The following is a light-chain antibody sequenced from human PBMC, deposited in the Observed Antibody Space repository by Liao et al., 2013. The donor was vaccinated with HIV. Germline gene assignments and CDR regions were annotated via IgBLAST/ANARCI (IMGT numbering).Light chain of an antibody. CDR3: QVWDRGPAL. CDR1: NIGSKS. J-gene: IGLJ2*01. V-gene: IGLV3-21*01. Sequence: SYELTQPPSVSVAPGKTARLTCGGNNIGSKSVHWYQQKPGQAPVLVIYYDSDRPSGIPGRFSGSSSGNTGTLTISGTQPLDEGDYYCQVWDRGPALFGGGTKLTVL. CDR2: YDS.